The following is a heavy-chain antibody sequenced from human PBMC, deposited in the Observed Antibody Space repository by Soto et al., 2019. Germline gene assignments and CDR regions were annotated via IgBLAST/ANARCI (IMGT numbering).Heavy chain of an antibody. CDR2: ISSSSFTI. Sequence: GGSLRLSCAASGFRFSDYSMNWVRQAPGRGLEWVSYISSSSFTIHYADSVEGRFAISRDNAKNSLYLQMNSLRAEDTAVYYCASQWLDLYYFDYWGQGTLVTVSS. V-gene: IGHV3-48*01. J-gene: IGHJ4*02. D-gene: IGHD6-19*01. CDR3: ASQWLDLYYFDY. CDR1: GFRFSDYS.